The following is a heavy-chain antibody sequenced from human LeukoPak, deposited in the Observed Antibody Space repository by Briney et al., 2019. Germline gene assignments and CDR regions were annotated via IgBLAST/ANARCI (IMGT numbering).Heavy chain of an antibody. CDR3: AGTSSSWNAPGY. Sequence: PGGSLGLSCAASGFTFSSYWMHWVRQAPGKGLVWVSRINSDGSSTSYADSVKGRFTISRDNARNTLYLQMNSLRAEDTAVYYCAGTSSSWNAPGYWGQGTLVTVSS. CDR1: GFTFSSYW. J-gene: IGHJ4*02. CDR2: INSDGSST. D-gene: IGHD6-13*01. V-gene: IGHV3-74*01.